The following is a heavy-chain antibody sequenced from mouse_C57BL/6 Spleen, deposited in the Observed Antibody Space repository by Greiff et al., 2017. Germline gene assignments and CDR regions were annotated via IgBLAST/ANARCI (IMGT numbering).Heavy chain of an antibody. J-gene: IGHJ1*03. CDR1: GYAFSSSW. CDR3: AITTVVAWYFDV. CDR2: IYPGDGDT. Sequence: VKLMESGPELVKPGASVKISCKASGYAFSSSWMNWVKQRPGKGLEWIGRIYPGDGDTNYNGKFKGKATLTADKSSSTAYMQLSSLTSEDSAVYFCAITTVVAWYFDVWGTGTTVTVSS. D-gene: IGHD1-1*01. V-gene: IGHV1-82*01.